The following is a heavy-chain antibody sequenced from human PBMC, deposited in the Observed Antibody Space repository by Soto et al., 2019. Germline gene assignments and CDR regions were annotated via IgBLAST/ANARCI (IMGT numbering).Heavy chain of an antibody. CDR2: LSYDATNQ. CDR1: GFTFSAYN. V-gene: IGHV3-30*18. J-gene: IGHJ4*02. D-gene: IGHD2-2*01. Sequence: GGSLRLSCAASGFTFSAYNMHWGGQAPGEGLEWVAVLSYDATNQYYEDSVNGRSTIARDSSKNTLYLLMNSLRAEDTAVYYCAKVSGGGSSAFEYWGQGTLVTVSA. CDR3: AKVSGGGSSAFEY.